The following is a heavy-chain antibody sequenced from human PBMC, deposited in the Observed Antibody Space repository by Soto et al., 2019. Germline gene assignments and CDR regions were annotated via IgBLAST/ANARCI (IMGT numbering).Heavy chain of an antibody. Sequence: GASVKVSCKASGYTFTSYGISWVRQAPGQGLEWMGWIDAYNGNRNYAQKFQGRVTMTTDTSTRTAYMELRNLRSDDTAVYYCARDPPAHLDFDYWGQGTLVTVSS. V-gene: IGHV1-18*01. CDR1: GYTFTSYG. CDR2: IDAYNGNR. J-gene: IGHJ4*02. CDR3: ARDPPAHLDFDY.